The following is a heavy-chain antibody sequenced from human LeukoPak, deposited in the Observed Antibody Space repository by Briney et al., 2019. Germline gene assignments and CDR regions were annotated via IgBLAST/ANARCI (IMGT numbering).Heavy chain of an antibody. CDR2: IYHSGST. V-gene: IGHV4-38-2*02. CDR1: GYSISSGYY. CDR3: AKSPLDHFDY. Sequence: SETLSLTCTVSGYSISSGYYWVWIRQPPGKGLEWIGSIYHSGSTYYNPSLKSRVTISLDTSKNQFSLRLSSVTAADAAVYSCAKSPLDHFDYWGQGTLVTVSS. J-gene: IGHJ4*02.